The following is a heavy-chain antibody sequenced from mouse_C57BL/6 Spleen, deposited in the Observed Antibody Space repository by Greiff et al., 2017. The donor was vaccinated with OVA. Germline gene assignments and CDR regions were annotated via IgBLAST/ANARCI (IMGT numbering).Heavy chain of an antibody. Sequence: QVQLKQSGAELVRPGTSVKVSCKASGYAFTNYLIEWVKQRPGQGLEWIGVINPGSGGTNYNEKFKGKATLTADKSSSTAYMQLSSLTSEDSAVYFCARILYYGAMDYWGQGTSVTVSS. CDR3: ARILYYGAMDY. D-gene: IGHD1-1*01. V-gene: IGHV1-54*01. J-gene: IGHJ4*01. CDR1: GYAFTNYL. CDR2: INPGSGGT.